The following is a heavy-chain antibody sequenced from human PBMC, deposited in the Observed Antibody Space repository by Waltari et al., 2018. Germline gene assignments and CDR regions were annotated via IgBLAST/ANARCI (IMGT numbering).Heavy chain of an antibody. CDR1: GGSIRRSGYY. D-gene: IGHD3-22*01. V-gene: IGHV4-39*01. J-gene: IGHJ4*02. Sequence: QLELQESGPGLVKPSETLSLTCSASGGSIRRSGYYWVWIRKPPGKGLEWIGSIYYSGTTYYNPSLNSRVTISVDTSKNQFSLKLTSVTAADTAMYFCARQSYYDESGHDWGQGTLVTVSS. CDR2: IYYSGTT. CDR3: ARQSYYDESGHD.